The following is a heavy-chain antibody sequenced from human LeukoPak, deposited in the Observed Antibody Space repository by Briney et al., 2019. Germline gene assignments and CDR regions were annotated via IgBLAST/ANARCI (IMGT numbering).Heavy chain of an antibody. J-gene: IGHJ6*02. Sequence: GGSLRLSCAASGFTVSSNYMSWVRQAPGKGLEWVSVIYSGGSTYYADSVKGRFTTSRDNSKNTLYLQMNSLRAEDTAVYYCARDDYGDGYYYYGMDVWGQGTTVTVSS. CDR2: IYSGGST. D-gene: IGHD4-17*01. CDR3: ARDDYGDGYYYYGMDV. CDR1: GFTVSSNY. V-gene: IGHV3-53*01.